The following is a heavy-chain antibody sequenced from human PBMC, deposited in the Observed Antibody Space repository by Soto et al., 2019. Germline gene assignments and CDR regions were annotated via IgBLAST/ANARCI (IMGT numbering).Heavy chain of an antibody. V-gene: IGHV1-69*01. CDR2: IIPIFGTA. CDR3: ARGVAVAGLYYYYGMDV. Sequence: QVRRVQPGAEVKKPGPPVKFSCKAPEGTFTSYAISWVRQAPGQGLEWMGGIIPIFGTANYAQKFQGRVTITADESTSTAYMELSSLRSEDTAVYYCARGVAVAGLYYYYGMDVW. J-gene: IGHJ6*01. CDR1: EGTFTSYA. D-gene: IGHD6-19*01.